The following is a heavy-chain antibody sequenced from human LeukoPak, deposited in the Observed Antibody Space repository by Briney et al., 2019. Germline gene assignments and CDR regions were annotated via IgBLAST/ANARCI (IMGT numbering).Heavy chain of an antibody. Sequence: GGSLRLSCEVSGFTFTDYWMNWVRQAPGKGPEWVASIRQDGSEKTYVDSVKGRFTISRDNTKNSLFLQLNGLRAEDTAVYYCARDGTAAGLYFDLWGQGTLVTVSS. CDR3: ARDGTAAGLYFDL. CDR1: GFTFTDYW. CDR2: IRQDGSEK. D-gene: IGHD6-13*01. J-gene: IGHJ4*01. V-gene: IGHV3-7*01.